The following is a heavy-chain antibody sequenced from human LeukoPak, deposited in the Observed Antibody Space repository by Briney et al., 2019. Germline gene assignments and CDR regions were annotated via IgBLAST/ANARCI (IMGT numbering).Heavy chain of an antibody. CDR3: ARDLSGTTTFDY. V-gene: IGHV1-2*04. J-gene: IGHJ4*02. CDR1: EYTFTGYY. CDR2: INPNTGDI. D-gene: IGHD1-1*01. Sequence: GASVKVSCKASEYTFTGYYIHWVRQAPGQGLEWMGWINPNTGDINYAQKFQDWVTMTRDTSISTAYMELSRLRSDDTAIYYCARDLSGTTTFDYWGQGTLVTVS.